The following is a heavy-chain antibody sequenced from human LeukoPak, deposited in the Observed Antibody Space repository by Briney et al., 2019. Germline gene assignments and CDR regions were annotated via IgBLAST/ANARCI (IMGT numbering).Heavy chain of an antibody. D-gene: IGHD1-26*01. CDR1: GGSIRSSYYY. CDR3: ARDLVGATCIDY. V-gene: IGHV4-39*02. CDR2: IYDSGST. J-gene: IGHJ4*02. Sequence: PSETLSLTCTVSGGSIRSSYYYWGWIRQPPGKGLEWIGSIYDSGSTYYNPSLKSRVTISVDTSKNQFSLKLNSVTAADTTVYYCARDLVGATCIDYWGQGTLVTVSS.